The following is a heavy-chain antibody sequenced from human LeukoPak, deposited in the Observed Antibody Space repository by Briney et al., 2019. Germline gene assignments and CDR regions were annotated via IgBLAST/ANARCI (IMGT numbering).Heavy chain of an antibody. CDR2: IYYSGST. Sequence: SETLSLTCTVSGGSISSYYWSWIRRPPGKGLEWIGYIYYSGSTNYNPSLKSRVTISVDTSKNQFSLKLSSVTAADTAVYYCARHVAVEMATITAWYFDLWGRGTLVTVSS. CDR1: GGSISSYY. D-gene: IGHD5-24*01. CDR3: ARHVAVEMATITAWYFDL. V-gene: IGHV4-59*08. J-gene: IGHJ2*01.